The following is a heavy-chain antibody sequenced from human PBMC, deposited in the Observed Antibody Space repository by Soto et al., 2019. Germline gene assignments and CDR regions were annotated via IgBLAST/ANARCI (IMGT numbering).Heavy chain of an antibody. J-gene: IGHJ6*02. CDR2: IYHSGST. CDR3: ARKTVIVVVPAATDYYYYGMDV. V-gene: IGHV4-4*02. D-gene: IGHD2-2*01. Sequence: SETLSLTFAVSGGSVSSSNWWSWVRPPPGKGLEWIGEIYHSGSTNYNPSLKSRVTISVDKSKNQFSLKLSSVTAADTAVYYCARKTVIVVVPAATDYYYYGMDVWGQGTTVTVS. CDR1: GGSVSSSNW.